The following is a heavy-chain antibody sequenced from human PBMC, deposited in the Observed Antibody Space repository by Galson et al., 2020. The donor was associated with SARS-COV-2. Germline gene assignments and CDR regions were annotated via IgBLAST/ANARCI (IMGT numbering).Heavy chain of an antibody. CDR1: GDSISSNYW. Sequence: SETLSLTCAVFGDSISSNYWWNWARQPAGKGLEWIGKIFHRGNAIPNPPLKSRITISIDKSRNQSSLKLNSVTAADTAVYYCAGSDTLQRFLPIDLWGQGTLVTVSS. CDR3: AGSDTLQRFLPIDL. V-gene: IGHV4-4*02. CDR2: IFHRGNA. D-gene: IGHD3-3*01. J-gene: IGHJ5*02.